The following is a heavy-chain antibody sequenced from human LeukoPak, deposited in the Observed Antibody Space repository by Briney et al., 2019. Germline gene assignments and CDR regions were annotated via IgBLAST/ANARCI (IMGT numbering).Heavy chain of an antibody. CDR1: GYTFTSYT. CDR3: VRSGGYCGPTTCHVDYFNV. CDR2: INTNTGNP. Sequence: ASVKVSCKASGYTFTSYTMNWVRQAPGQGLEWMGWINTNTGNPTYAQGFTGRFVFSLDTSVSTAYLQISSLKAEDTAVYYCVRSGGYCGPTTCHVDYFNVWGRGTLVTVSS. J-gene: IGHJ2*01. V-gene: IGHV7-4-1*02. D-gene: IGHD2-2*01.